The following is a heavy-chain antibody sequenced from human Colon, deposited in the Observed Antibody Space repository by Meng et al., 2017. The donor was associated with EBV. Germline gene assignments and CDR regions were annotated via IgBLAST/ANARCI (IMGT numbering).Heavy chain of an antibody. J-gene: IGHJ5*02. CDR3: ARDVYGSGSYRSDP. D-gene: IGHD3-10*01. Sequence: QVQLVQSGAEVKKXXAXVKVSXKASGYSFTRYDINWVRQAPGQGLEWMGWMNPDSGDTGYAQKFQGRVTMTTNTSINTAYMDLSSLRSEDTAFYYCARDVYGSGSYRSDPWGQGTLVTVSS. V-gene: IGHV1-8*01. CDR2: MNPDSGDT. CDR1: GYSFTRYD.